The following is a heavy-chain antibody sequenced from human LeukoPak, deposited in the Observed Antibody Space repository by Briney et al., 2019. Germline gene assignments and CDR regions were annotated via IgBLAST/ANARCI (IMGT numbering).Heavy chain of an antibody. CDR1: GYTFSTYG. V-gene: IGHV1-18*01. J-gene: IGHJ6*04. CDR3: ARDVIRITIFGVAPMDV. CDR2: ISPYNGNT. D-gene: IGHD3-3*01. Sequence: ASVKVSCKASGYTFSTYGITWVRQAPGQGLEWMGWISPYNGNTNYAQKLQGRVTMTTDTSTNTAHMELRGLRSDDTAVYYCARDVIRITIFGVAPMDVWGKGTTVTVSS.